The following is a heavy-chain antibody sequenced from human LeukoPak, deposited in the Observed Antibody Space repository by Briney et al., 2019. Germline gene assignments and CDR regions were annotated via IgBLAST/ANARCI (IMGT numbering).Heavy chain of an antibody. CDR1: GFTFSSYA. D-gene: IGHD6-13*01. CDR2: ISGSGGST. Sequence: GGSLRLSCAASGFTFSSYAMSWVRQAPGKGLEWVSAISGSGGSTYYADSVKGRFTISRDNSKNTLYLQMNSLRAEDTAVYYCARYQWGESRIAAAGTFQDYWGQGTLVTVSS. J-gene: IGHJ4*02. CDR3: ARYQWGESRIAAAGTFQDY. V-gene: IGHV3-23*01.